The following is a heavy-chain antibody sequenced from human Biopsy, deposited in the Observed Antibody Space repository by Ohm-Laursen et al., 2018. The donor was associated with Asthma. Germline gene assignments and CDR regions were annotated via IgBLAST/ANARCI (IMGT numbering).Heavy chain of an antibody. V-gene: IGHV3-21*01. CDR3: ARDGTDMNEAMPKDY. Sequence: SLRLSCAASGFTFSSYSVNWVRQAPGKGLEWVSSISSSSSYIYHTDSVKGRFTISRDNAKNSLYLQMNSLRAEDTAVYYCARDGTDMNEAMPKDYWGQGTLVTVSS. D-gene: IGHD2-2*01. J-gene: IGHJ4*02. CDR2: ISSSSSYI. CDR1: GFTFSSYS.